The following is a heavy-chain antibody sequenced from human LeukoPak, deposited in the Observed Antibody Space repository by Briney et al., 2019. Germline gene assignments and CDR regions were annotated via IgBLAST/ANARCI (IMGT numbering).Heavy chain of an antibody. D-gene: IGHD3-9*01. V-gene: IGHV1-8*01. J-gene: IGHJ5*02. CDR1: GYTFTRYD. CDR3: ARTYYDILTGYLGFDP. Sequence: SVKLSCGASGYTFTRYDISWGRGAPGQGRECVGGMNPHRGNTRYTQKLQGRDTLNRNTSISTAYMELSSLRSEDRAVYYCARTYYDILTGYLGFDPWGQGTLVTVSS. CDR2: MNPHRGNT.